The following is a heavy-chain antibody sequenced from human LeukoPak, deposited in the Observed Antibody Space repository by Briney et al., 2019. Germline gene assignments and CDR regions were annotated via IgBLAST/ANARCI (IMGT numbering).Heavy chain of an antibody. V-gene: IGHV4-39*01. Sequence: PSETLSLTCTVSGGSISSSSYYWGWIRQPPGKGLEWIGNTYFSGSTYYNPSLKSRVTISVDTSKNQFSLKLSSVTAADTAVYYCARHHSRKEDYYMDVWGKGTTVTISS. CDR3: ARHHSRKEDYYMDV. J-gene: IGHJ6*03. CDR2: TYFSGST. CDR1: GGSISSSSYY.